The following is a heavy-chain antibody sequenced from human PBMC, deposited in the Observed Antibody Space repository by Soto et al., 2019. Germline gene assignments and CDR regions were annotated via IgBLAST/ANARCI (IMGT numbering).Heavy chain of an antibody. CDR1: GYAFTTYG. V-gene: IGHV1-18*01. D-gene: IGHD1-1*01. Sequence: QVHLVQSGAEVKKPGASVKVSCQGSGYAFTTYGITWVRQAPGQGLEWMGWISAHNGNTNYAQNLQGRVTVTRDTTTSTAYMEQRRLGYDDTAVYYWGRGRYGDYWGQGTLVTVSS. J-gene: IGHJ4*02. CDR2: ISAHNGNT. CDR3: GRGRYGDY.